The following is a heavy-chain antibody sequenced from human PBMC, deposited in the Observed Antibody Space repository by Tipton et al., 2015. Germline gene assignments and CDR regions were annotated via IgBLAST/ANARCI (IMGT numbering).Heavy chain of an antibody. Sequence: LRLSCDVSGYSISSGYYWGWIRQPPGKGLEWIGIIFHRGDTNYNPSLKSRVTISLDTSKNHFSLKLNSVTAADTAVYYCARGLLLWFGMSDYWGRGTLVTVSS. V-gene: IGHV4-38-2*01. D-gene: IGHD3-10*01. J-gene: IGHJ4*02. CDR3: ARGLLLWFGMSDY. CDR1: GYSISSGYY. CDR2: IFHRGDT.